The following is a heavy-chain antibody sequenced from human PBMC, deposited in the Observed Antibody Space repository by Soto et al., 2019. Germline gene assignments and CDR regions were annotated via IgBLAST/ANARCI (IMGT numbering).Heavy chain of an antibody. V-gene: IGHV1-46*01. CDR1: GYTFTSYY. D-gene: IGHD6-13*01. CDR2: INPSGGST. Sequence: QVQLVQSGAEVKKPGASVKVSCKASGYTFTSYYMHWVRQAPGQGLEWMGIINPSGGSTSYAQKFQGRVTMTRDTSTSTVYMELSSLRSEDTAVYYCARDTSIAAAGTFLFNAPPRVNWFDPWGQGTLVTVSS. CDR3: ARDTSIAAAGTFLFNAPPRVNWFDP. J-gene: IGHJ5*02.